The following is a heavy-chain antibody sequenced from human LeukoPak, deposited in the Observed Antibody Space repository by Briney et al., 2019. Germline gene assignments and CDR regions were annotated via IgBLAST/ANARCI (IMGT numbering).Heavy chain of an antibody. V-gene: IGHV5-51*01. CDR1: GYSFTSYW. J-gene: IGHJ6*04. Sequence: GESLKISCKGSGYSFTSYWIGWVRQMPGKGLEWMGIIYPGDSDTRYSPSFQGQVTISADKSISTAYLQWSSLKASDTAMYYCARFRDYDILTGYDYYGMDVWGEGTTVTVSS. CDR2: IYPGDSDT. CDR3: ARFRDYDILTGYDYYGMDV. D-gene: IGHD3-9*01.